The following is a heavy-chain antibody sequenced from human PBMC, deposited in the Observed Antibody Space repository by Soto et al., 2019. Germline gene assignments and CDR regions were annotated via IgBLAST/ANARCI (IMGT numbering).Heavy chain of an antibody. CDR2: VGNDGTVT. J-gene: IGHJ2*01. D-gene: IGHD6-25*01. Sequence: PGGSLRLSCAASGFTFSNYGMHWVRQAPGKGMEWVAVVGNDGTVTKYADSVKGRFTISRDNSKNTLDLQMSSLRDDDTAVYYCAKEFREAAGPWYFDLWGRGTLVTVSS. CDR3: AKEFREAAGPWYFDL. CDR1: GFTFSNYG. V-gene: IGHV3-30*18.